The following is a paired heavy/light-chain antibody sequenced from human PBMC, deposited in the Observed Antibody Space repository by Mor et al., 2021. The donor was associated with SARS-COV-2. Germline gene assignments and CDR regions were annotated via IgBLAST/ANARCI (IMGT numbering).Heavy chain of an antibody. CDR2: ISGSGGST. Sequence: EVQLLESGGGLVQPGGSLRLSCAASGFTFSSYAMSWVRQAPGKGLEWVSAISGSGGSTYYADSVKGRFTISRDNSKNTLYLQMNSLRAEDTAVYYCATFAWGEYCGGDCYSDGGWGQGTLVTVSS. J-gene: IGHJ4*02. D-gene: IGHD2-21*02. CDR3: ATFAWGEYCGGDCYSDGG. CDR1: GFTFSSYA. V-gene: IGHV3-23*01.
Light chain of an antibody. J-gene: IGLJ2*01. CDR1: TGAVTSGHY. V-gene: IGLV7-46*01. CDR3: LLSYSGAVV. CDR2: DTS. Sequence: QAVVTQEPSLTVSPGGTVTLTCGSSTGAVTSGHYPYWFQQKPGQAPRTLIYDTSNKHSWTPARFSGSLLGGKAALTLSGAQPEDEAEYYCLLSYSGAVVFGGGTKLTVL.